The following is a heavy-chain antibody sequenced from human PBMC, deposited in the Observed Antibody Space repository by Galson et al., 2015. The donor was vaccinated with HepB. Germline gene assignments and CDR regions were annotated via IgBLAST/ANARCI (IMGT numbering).Heavy chain of an antibody. CDR1: GFTLRSYV. J-gene: IGHJ3*02. CDR3: ARTTSLRYDAFDI. Sequence: SLRLSCAASGFTLRSYVMSWVRQAPGKGLEWVPGIGGSGGTTYYADSVKGRFAISRDSSKNTLYLQKNSLSAADSAVYYCARTTSLRYDAFDIWGQGTMVTVSS. V-gene: IGHV3-23*01. D-gene: IGHD2-2*02. CDR2: IGGSGGTT.